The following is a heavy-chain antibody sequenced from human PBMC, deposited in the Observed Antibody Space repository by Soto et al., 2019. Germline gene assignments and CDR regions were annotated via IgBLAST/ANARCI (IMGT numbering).Heavy chain of an antibody. D-gene: IGHD1-26*01. CDR3: ARDQGGSYYPQYYFDY. J-gene: IGHJ4*02. Sequence: SETLSLTCTVSGGSISSYYWSWIRQPPGKGLEWIGYIYYSGSTNYNPSLKSRVTISVDTSKNQFSLKLSSVTAADTAVYYRARDQGGSYYPQYYFDYWGQGTLVTVSS. CDR1: GGSISSYY. V-gene: IGHV4-59*01. CDR2: IYYSGST.